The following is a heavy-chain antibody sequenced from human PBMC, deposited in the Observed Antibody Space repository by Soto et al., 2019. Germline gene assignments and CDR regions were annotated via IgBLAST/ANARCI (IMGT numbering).Heavy chain of an antibody. Sequence: VQLVESGGGVVQPGRSLRLSCAASGFTFSSYGMHWVRQAPGKGLEWVAVIWYDGSNKYYADSVKGRFTISRDNSKNTLYLQMNSLRAEDTAVYYCARDGATVTYDAFDIWGQGTMVTVSS. CDR3: ARDGATVTYDAFDI. D-gene: IGHD4-17*01. J-gene: IGHJ3*02. CDR1: GFTFSSYG. V-gene: IGHV3-33*01. CDR2: IWYDGSNK.